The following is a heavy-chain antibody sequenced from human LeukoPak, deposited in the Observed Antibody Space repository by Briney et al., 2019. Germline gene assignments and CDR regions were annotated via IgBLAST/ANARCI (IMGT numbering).Heavy chain of an antibody. CDR2: MNPKSGNT. CDR3: ARAGCSSTSCHMYYYYYGMDV. Sequence: ASVKVSCKASGYTFTRYDINWVRQATGQGLEWMGWMNPKSGNTGHAQKFQGRVTITRDTSISTVYMELSSLRSEDTAVYFCARAGCSSTSCHMYYYYYGMDVWGQGTTVTVSS. J-gene: IGHJ6*02. D-gene: IGHD2-2*01. CDR1: GYTFTRYD. V-gene: IGHV1-8*03.